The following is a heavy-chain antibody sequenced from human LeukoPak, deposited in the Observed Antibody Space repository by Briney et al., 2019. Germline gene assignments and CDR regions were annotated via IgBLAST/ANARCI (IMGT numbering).Heavy chain of an antibody. CDR3: AREGDDSSGYFFDY. V-gene: IGHV1-2*02. J-gene: IGHJ4*02. D-gene: IGHD3-22*01. CDR1: GYTFTGYY. Sequence: GASVKVSCKASGYTFTGYYMHWVRQAPGQGLEWMGWINPNSGGTNYAQKFQGRVTMTRDTSISTAYMELSRLRSDDTAVYYCAREGDDSSGYFFDYWGQGTLVTVSS. CDR2: INPNSGGT.